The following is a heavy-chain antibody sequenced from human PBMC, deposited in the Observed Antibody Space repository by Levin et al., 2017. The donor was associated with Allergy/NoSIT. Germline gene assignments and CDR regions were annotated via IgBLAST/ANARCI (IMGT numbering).Heavy chain of an antibody. CDR3: TTLYYYDSSGYYLDSFDY. CDR2: IKSKTDGGTT. D-gene: IGHD3-22*01. V-gene: IGHV3-15*01. CDR1: GFTFSNAW. J-gene: IGHJ4*02. Sequence: GGSLRLSCAASGFTFSNAWMSWVRQAPGKGLEWVGRIKSKTDGGTTDYAAPVKGRFTISRDDSKNTLYLQMNSLKTEDTAVYYCTTLYYYDSSGYYLDSFDYWGQGTLVTVSS.